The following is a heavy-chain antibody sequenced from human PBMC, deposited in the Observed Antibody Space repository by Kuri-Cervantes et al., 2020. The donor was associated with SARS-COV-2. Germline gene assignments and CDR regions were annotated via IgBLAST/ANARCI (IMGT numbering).Heavy chain of an antibody. D-gene: IGHD4-23*01. J-gene: IGHJ4*02. CDR3: AKGWDYYGGSSFDG. CDR2: ISGSGGAT. V-gene: IGHV3-23*01. CDR1: GFNFNDHA. Sequence: GESLKISCAASGFNFNDHAMSWVRQAPGKGLEWDSSISGSGGATYYADSVKGRFTISKDHSKNTMYMQMNDLRADDTAVYFCAKGWDYYGGSSFDGWGQGTVVTVSS.